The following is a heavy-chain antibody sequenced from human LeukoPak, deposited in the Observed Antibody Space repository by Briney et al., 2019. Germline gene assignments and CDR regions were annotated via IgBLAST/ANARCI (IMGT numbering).Heavy chain of an antibody. Sequence: ASVKVSCKASGGTFSSYGISWVRQAPGQGPEWMGWISAYSTYTGNTNYTQKFQGRVTMTRDTSTSTVYMELSSLRSEDTAVYFCARDQLSSSVVVTDVFDYWGQGTLVTVSS. CDR3: ARDQLSSSVVVTDVFDY. V-gene: IGHV1-18*01. D-gene: IGHD2-21*02. CDR2: ISAYSTYTGNT. CDR1: GGTFSSYG. J-gene: IGHJ4*02.